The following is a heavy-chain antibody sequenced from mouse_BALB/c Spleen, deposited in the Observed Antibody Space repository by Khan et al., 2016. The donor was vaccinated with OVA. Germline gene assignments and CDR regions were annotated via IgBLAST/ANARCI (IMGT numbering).Heavy chain of an antibody. CDR2: IKYSCTT. J-gene: IGHJ2*01. Sequence: EVQLQESGPGLVKPSQSLSLTCTVTGYSITSDYAWNWIRQFPGNKLEWMGYIKYSCTTSYNPSLKSRISITRDTSKNPFFLQFNSVTTADTGPYYGARSETISTVVGTDFDVWGQGTTLTVSS. CDR3: ARSETISTVVGTDFDV. CDR1: GYSITSDYA. V-gene: IGHV3-2*02. D-gene: IGHD1-1*01.